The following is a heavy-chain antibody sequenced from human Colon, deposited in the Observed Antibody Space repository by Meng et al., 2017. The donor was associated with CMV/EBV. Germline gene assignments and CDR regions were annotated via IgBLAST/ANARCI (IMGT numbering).Heavy chain of an antibody. V-gene: IGHV3-30-3*01. D-gene: IGHD5-18*01. CDR2: ISYDGSNK. Sequence: GESLKISCAASGFTFSSYAIHWVRQAPGKGLEWVAVISYDGSNKYYADAVQGRFTISRDNSKNTVYLQMDSLRAEDTAVYYCARGGVDTALVSGDWGQGTLVTVSS. CDR3: ARGGVDTALVSGD. J-gene: IGHJ4*02. CDR1: GFTFSSYA.